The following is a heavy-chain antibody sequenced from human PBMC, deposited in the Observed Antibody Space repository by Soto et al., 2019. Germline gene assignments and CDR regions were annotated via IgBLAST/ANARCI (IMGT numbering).Heavy chain of an antibody. CDR1: GGTFSSYA. J-gene: IGHJ6*02. CDR2: IIPIFGTA. Sequence: SVEVTCQAAGGTFSSYAISWVRQAPGQGLEWMGGIIPIFGTANYAQKFQGRVTITADESKNQFSLKLSSVTAADTAVYYCARRSGDDFWSGFSAMDVWGQGTTVTVSS. V-gene: IGHV1-69*13. CDR3: ARRSGDDFWSGFSAMDV. D-gene: IGHD3-3*01.